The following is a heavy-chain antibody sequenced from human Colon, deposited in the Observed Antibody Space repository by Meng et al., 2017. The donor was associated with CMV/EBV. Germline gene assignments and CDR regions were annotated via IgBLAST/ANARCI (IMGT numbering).Heavy chain of an antibody. Sequence: GESLKISCVASGFTFSSYAMHWVRQAPGKGLEWVAVISYDGSNKYYADSVKGRFTISRDNSKNTLYLQMNSLRAEDTAVYYCAKDHGEHLYDRNAYYHDYWGQGTLVTVSS. D-gene: IGHD3-22*01. J-gene: IGHJ4*02. CDR1: GFTFSSYA. CDR2: ISYDGSNK. CDR3: AKDHGEHLYDRNAYYHDY. V-gene: IGHV3-30-3*01.